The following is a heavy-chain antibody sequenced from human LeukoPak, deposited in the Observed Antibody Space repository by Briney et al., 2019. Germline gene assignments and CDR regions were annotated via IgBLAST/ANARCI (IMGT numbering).Heavy chain of an antibody. CDR1: GYSENFYG. J-gene: IGHJ4*02. D-gene: IGHD3-10*01. CDR2: ISAQHGQT. V-gene: IGHV1-18*01. Sequence: ASVKVSCKTSGYSENFYGITWVRQVAGQGLEWMGWISAQHGQTEYAPNSQDRVTMTTDTYTNTAYMELRSLRSDDTAVYYCARDVGKWFGESSAGYWGQGTLVTVSS. CDR3: ARDVGKWFGESSAGY.